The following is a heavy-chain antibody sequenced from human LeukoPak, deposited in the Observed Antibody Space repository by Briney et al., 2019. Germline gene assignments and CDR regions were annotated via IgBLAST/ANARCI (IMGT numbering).Heavy chain of an antibody. CDR1: GGSISSYY. J-gene: IGHJ5*02. D-gene: IGHD1-1*01. CDR2: NSSCGST. CDR3: AREGTAGTNLNWFDP. Sequence: SETLSLTCTVSGGSISSYYWSWIRQPPGKGLGWVGYNSSCGSTNFNPSLDSRVTISVDTSKYQFSLQLSSVTAADTAGYYCAREGTAGTNLNWFDPWGQGTLVTVSS. V-gene: IGHV4-59*01.